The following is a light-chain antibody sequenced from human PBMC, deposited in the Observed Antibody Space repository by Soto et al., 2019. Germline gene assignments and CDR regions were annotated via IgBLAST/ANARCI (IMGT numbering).Light chain of an antibody. CDR2: AAS. Sequence: DIQLTQSPSFLSASVGDRVTITCRASQAISSYLAWYQPNPGKAPNLLIYAASTWQNGVPSSFSGSGSGTEFSLTMSSLQPEDFAAYSCQHSNDYQYSFGQTTNMEI. J-gene: IGKJ2*03. V-gene: IGKV1-9*01. CDR3: QHSNDYQYS. CDR1: QAISSY.